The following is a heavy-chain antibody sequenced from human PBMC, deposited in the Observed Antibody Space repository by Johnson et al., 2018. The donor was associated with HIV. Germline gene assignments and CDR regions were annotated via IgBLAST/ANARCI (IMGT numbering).Heavy chain of an antibody. CDR3: ARDGESQQLPLGDAFDV. J-gene: IGHJ3*01. D-gene: IGHD6-13*01. CDR1: GFTVSSNY. Sequence: QVQLVESGGDLVQPGGSLRLSCAASGFTVSSNYMSWVRQAPGKGLEWVAVISYAGSNKNQAESVKGRFTIPRDNSKNTLYLQKNSLGAEDTAVYYCARDGESQQLPLGDAFDVWGQGTMVIVSS. CDR2: ISYAGSNK. V-gene: IGHV3-30*03.